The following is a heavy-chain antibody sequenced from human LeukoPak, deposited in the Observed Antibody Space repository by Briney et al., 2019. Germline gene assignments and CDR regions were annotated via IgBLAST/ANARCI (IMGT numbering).Heavy chain of an antibody. Sequence: PGGSLRLSCAASGFHFSTYGMHWVRQAPGKGLEWVGVIWYDGSNKIYAESVKGRFTISRDNSKNTLYLQMNSLRAEDTAVYYCAKDKGAVTGTFDYWGQGTLVTVSS. D-gene: IGHD1-14*01. J-gene: IGHJ4*02. V-gene: IGHV3-33*06. CDR3: AKDKGAVTGTFDY. CDR2: IWYDGSNK. CDR1: GFHFSTYG.